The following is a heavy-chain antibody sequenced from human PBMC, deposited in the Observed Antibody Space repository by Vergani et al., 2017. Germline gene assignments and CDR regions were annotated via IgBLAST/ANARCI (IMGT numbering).Heavy chain of an antibody. CDR2: ISSSGGTV. D-gene: IGHD1-1*01. Sequence: EVQLVESGGGLVQPGGSLRLSCAASGFTFSSYGMNWVRQAPGKGLEWVSYISSSGGTVDYADSVKGRFTISRDNAKNSLYLQMNSLRAEDTAVYYCARGLGRPYSPPDAFDIWGQGTMVTVSS. V-gene: IGHV3-48*03. J-gene: IGHJ3*02. CDR3: ARGLGRPYSPPDAFDI. CDR1: GFTFSSYG.